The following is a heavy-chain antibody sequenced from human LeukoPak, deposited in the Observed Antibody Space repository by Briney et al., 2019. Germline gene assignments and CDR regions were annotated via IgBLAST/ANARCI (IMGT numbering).Heavy chain of an antibody. CDR3: ARVDVDDLWNGQGDVALDY. J-gene: IGHJ4*02. CDR2: INPNSGGT. CDR1: GYTFTNYY. Sequence: GASVKVSCKASGYTFTNYYVHWVRQAPGQGLEWMGRINPNSGGTNYAQKFQGRVTMTRDTSISTTYMELSRLRSEDTAVYYCARVDVDDLWNGQGDVALDYWGQGTLVTVSS. V-gene: IGHV1-2*06. D-gene: IGHD3-3*01.